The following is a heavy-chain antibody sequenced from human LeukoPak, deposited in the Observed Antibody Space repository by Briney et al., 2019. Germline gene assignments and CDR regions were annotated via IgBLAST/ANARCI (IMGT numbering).Heavy chain of an antibody. CDR2: INHSGST. D-gene: IGHD5-18*01. V-gene: IGHV4-34*01. CDR1: GGSFSGYY. CDR3: ASGRAMDPSIDY. J-gene: IGHJ4*02. Sequence: PSGTLSLTCAVYGGSFSGYYWSWIRQPPGKGLEWIGEINHSGSTNYNPSLKSRVTISVDTSKNQFSLKLSSVTAADTAVYYCASGRAMDPSIDYWGQGTLVAVSS.